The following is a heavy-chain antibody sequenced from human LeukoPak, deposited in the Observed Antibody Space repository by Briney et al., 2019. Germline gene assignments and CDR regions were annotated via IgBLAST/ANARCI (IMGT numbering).Heavy chain of an antibody. Sequence: SETLSLTCTVSGGWGGDYYWSWIRQPPGKGLEWIGYIYYNGNTFYTPSLKSRVTILFDASKNQFSLKLSSVTAADTAVYYCARWVTGTDAFDIWGQGTMVTVSS. CDR1: GGWGGDYY. V-gene: IGHV4-30-4*01. D-gene: IGHD7-27*01. J-gene: IGHJ3*02. CDR3: ARWVTGTDAFDI. CDR2: IYYNGNT.